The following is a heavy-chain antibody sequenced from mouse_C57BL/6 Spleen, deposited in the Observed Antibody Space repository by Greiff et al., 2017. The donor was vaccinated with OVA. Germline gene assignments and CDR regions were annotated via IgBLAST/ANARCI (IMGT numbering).Heavy chain of an antibody. CDR2: ISDGGSYT. D-gene: IGHD1-1*01. J-gene: IGHJ2*01. CDR3: ARDGGDYSYYFDY. Sequence: EVKVVESGGGLVKPGGSLKLSCAASGFTFSSYAMSWVRQTPEKRLEWVATISDGGSYTYYPDNVKGRFTISRDNAKNNLYLQMSHLKSEDTAMYYCARDGGDYSYYFDYWGQGTTLTVSS. V-gene: IGHV5-4*01. CDR1: GFTFSSYA.